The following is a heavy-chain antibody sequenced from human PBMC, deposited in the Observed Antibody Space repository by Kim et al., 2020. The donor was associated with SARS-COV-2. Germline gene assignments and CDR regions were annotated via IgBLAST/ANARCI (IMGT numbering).Heavy chain of an antibody. V-gene: IGHV7-4-1*02. CDR3: AREKTVAGLDY. J-gene: IGHJ4*02. Sequence: PTYAQGFTGRFVFSLDTSVSTAYLQISSLKAEDTAVYYCAREKTVAGLDYWGQGTLVTVSS. CDR2: P. D-gene: IGHD6-19*01.